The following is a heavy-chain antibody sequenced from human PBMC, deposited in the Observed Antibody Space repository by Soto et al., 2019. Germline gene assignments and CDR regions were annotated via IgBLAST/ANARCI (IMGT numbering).Heavy chain of an antibody. J-gene: IGHJ4*02. D-gene: IGHD1-26*01. Sequence: ASVKVSCKASGGTFSSYAISWVRQAPGQGLELRGGIIPIFGTANYAQKFQGRVTITADKSTSTAYMELSSLRSEDTAVDYCAREGRSSAKGHFDYWGQGTLVTVSS. CDR1: GGTFSSYA. CDR3: AREGRSSAKGHFDY. V-gene: IGHV1-69*06. CDR2: IIPIFGTA.